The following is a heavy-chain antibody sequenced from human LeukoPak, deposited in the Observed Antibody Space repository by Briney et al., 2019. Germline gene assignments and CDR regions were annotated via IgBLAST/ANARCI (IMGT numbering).Heavy chain of an antibody. D-gene: IGHD3/OR15-3a*01. CDR2: IYYSGST. V-gene: IGHV4-59*01. Sequence: PSETLSLTCTVSGGSIRSYYWTWIRQPPGKELEWIGYIYYSGSTNCNPSLKSRVTISVDTSKNQFSLKLSSVTAADTAVYYCARDSRILGRDWLAFDTWGQGTMVTVSS. CDR3: ARDSRILGRDWLAFDT. J-gene: IGHJ3*02. CDR1: GGSIRSYY.